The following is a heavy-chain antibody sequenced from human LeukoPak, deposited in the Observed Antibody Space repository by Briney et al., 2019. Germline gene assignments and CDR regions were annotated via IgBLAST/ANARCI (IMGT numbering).Heavy chain of an antibody. V-gene: IGHV4-4*09. J-gene: IGHJ5*02. CDR1: GGSISSYY. CDR2: IPTSGST. D-gene: IGHD4-23*01. CDR3: ARAPYYGSNSRGWFDP. Sequence: SETPSLTCTVSGGSISSYYWSWIRQPPGKGLEWIGYIPTSGSTTYNPSLMSRVTILVDTSKNQFSLKLSSVTAADTAVYYCARAPYYGSNSRGWFDPWGQGALVTVSS.